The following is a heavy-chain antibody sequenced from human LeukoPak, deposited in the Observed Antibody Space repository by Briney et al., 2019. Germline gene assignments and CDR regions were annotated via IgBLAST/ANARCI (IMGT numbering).Heavy chain of an antibody. Sequence: GGSLRLSCAASGFTFSSYAMHWVRQAPGKGLEWVSGISGSGESTDYADSVKGRFTISRDNSKNTLFLQMNSLRAEDTAVYYCAKVTWFRESTSPDYWGQGTLVTVSS. V-gene: IGHV3-23*01. D-gene: IGHD3-10*01. CDR1: GFTFSSYA. J-gene: IGHJ4*02. CDR2: ISGSGEST. CDR3: AKVTWFRESTSPDY.